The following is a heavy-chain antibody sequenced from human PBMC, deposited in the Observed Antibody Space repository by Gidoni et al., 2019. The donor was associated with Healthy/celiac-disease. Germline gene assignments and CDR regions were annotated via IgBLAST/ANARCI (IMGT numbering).Heavy chain of an antibody. D-gene: IGHD3-22*01. CDR2: IYTSGIT. J-gene: IGHJ2*01. Sequence: VHLQESGPGLVTPSQTLSLTCTVSGCSISSCISYWRWIRQPAGKGLELIGRIYTSGITNYNHSLKSRVTISVDTSKNQFSLKLSSVTAADTAVYYCASYKLAAYDSRGYSMGPYWYFELWGSGTLVTVSS. V-gene: IGHV4-61*02. CDR3: ASYKLAAYDSRGYSMGPYWYFEL. CDR1: GCSISSCISY.